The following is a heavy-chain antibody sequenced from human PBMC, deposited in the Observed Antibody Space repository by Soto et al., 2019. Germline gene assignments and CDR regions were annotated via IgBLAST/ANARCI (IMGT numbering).Heavy chain of an antibody. CDR1: GGSFTSYY. CDR2: IHHSGIT. D-gene: IGHD3-9*01. V-gene: IGHV4-34*01. J-gene: IGHJ4*02. Sequence: QVQLKQWGAGLLKPSETLSLTCAVYGGSFTSYYWSWIRQPPGQGMEWIGEIHHSGITNYNPSLKSRVTISIDSSKNQFFLNLRAGTAGFTGIYYGASILTGVNHLGYWGQGTPVTVSS. CDR3: ASILTGVNHLGY.